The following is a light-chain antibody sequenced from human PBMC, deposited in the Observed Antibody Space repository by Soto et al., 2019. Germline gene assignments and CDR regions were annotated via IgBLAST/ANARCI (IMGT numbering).Light chain of an antibody. Sequence: IRINQSPSSLSASTGGRVTNNCPARQGIRRYLALYQPKTGKAPKLLIYAASTLQSGVPSRFSGSGSGTDFTLTISCLQSEDFATYYCQQYYSYPPTFGPGTKVDIK. CDR1: QGIRRY. V-gene: IGKV1-8*01. J-gene: IGKJ3*01. CDR2: AAS. CDR3: QQYYSYPPT.